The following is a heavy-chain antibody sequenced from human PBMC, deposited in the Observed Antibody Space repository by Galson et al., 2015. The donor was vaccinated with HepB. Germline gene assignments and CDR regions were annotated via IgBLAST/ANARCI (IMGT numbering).Heavy chain of an antibody. D-gene: IGHD6-19*01. CDR2: TYYRSKWYY. Sequence: CAISGDSVSNKSVAWDWIRQSPSRGLEWLGRTYYRSKWYYDYAVSVKSRIRITSDTSKNQFSLQLNSVTPEDTAVYYCARSPTSAVAVAGYFDYWGQGTLVTVSP. CDR1: GDSVSNKSVA. V-gene: IGHV6-1*01. J-gene: IGHJ4*02. CDR3: ARSPTSAVAVAGYFDY.